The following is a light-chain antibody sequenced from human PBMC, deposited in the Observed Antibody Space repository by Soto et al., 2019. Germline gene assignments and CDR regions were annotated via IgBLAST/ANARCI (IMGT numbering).Light chain of an antibody. Sequence: EIVLTQSPGNLSLSPGERATLSCRAGQSVSSYLAWYQQKPGQAPRLLIYDASNRATGIPARFSGSGSGTDFTLTISSLEPEDFAVYYCQQRSNWPPNLTFGGGTKVDI. CDR1: QSVSSY. CDR3: QQRSNWPPNLT. CDR2: DAS. J-gene: IGKJ4*01. V-gene: IGKV3-11*01.